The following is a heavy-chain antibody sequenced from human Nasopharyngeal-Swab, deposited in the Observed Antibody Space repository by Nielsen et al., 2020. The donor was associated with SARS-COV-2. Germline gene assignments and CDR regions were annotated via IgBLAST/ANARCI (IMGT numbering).Heavy chain of an antibody. V-gene: IGHV4-61*02. Sequence: SETLSLTCSVPGVSVTSGDVFWSWVRQPAGKALQYIGRIFGRGNRPDFNPSLKCRGTISIDTSKNQFSLNLTSVTAADTAIYFCARELPGTYSSFDYWGQGILVTVSS. CDR1: GVSVTSGDVF. J-gene: IGHJ4*02. CDR2: IFGRGNRP. CDR3: ARELPGTYSSFDY. D-gene: IGHD1-26*01.